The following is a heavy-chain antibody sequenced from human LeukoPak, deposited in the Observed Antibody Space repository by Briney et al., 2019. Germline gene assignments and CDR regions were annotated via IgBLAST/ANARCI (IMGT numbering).Heavy chain of an antibody. D-gene: IGHD3-16*02. Sequence: ASVKVSCKTSGQIFTIYTLHWVRQAPGQRLEWMGWINAADGNTKYSQKFQGRVTITRDTSASTAYMELSSLRSEDTAVYYCARGMRVDDYVWGSYRSAFDYWGQGTLVTVSS. CDR2: INAADGNT. J-gene: IGHJ4*02. CDR3: ARGMRVDDYVWGSYRSAFDY. CDR1: GQIFTIYT. V-gene: IGHV1-3*01.